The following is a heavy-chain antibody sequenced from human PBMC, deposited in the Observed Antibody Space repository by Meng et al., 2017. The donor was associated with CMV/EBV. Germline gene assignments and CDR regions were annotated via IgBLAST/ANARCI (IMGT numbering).Heavy chain of an antibody. Sequence: VPLVESGGGVVQPGRSLGLFCAASGFTFSSYAMHWVRQAPGNGLEWVAVISYDGSNKYYADSVKGRFTISRDNSKNTLYLQMNSLRAEVTAVYYCARLLGYCSSTSCPDFDYWGQGTLVTVSS. CDR2: ISYDGSNK. V-gene: IGHV3-30-3*01. D-gene: IGHD2-2*01. CDR1: GFTFSSYA. J-gene: IGHJ4*02. CDR3: ARLLGYCSSTSCPDFDY.